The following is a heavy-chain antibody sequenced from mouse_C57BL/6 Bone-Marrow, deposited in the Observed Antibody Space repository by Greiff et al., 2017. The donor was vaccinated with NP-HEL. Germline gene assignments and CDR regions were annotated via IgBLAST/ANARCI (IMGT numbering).Heavy chain of an antibody. CDR3: ARRYGSTPGFAY. J-gene: IGHJ3*01. CDR2: IYPRSGNT. D-gene: IGHD1-1*01. V-gene: IGHV1-81*01. Sequence: VQLQESGAELARPGASVKLSCKASGYTFTSSGISWVKQRTGQGLEWIGEIYPRSGNTYYNEKFKGKATLTADKASSTAYMELRSLTSEDSAVYFCARRYGSTPGFAYWGQGTLVTVSA. CDR1: GYTFTSSG.